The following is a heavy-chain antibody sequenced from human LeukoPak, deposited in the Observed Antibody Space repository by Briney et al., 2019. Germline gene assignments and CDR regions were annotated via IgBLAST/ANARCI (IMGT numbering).Heavy chain of an antibody. D-gene: IGHD3-10*01. CDR2: ISSSSSYT. Sequence: GGSVRLSCAVSGFTFSDYYMSWIRQAPGKGLEWVSYISSSSSYTNYADSVKGRFTISRDNAKNSLYLQMNSLRAEDTAVYYCARAYQDFMVRGVIFWFDPWGQGTLVTVSS. J-gene: IGHJ5*02. CDR3: ARAYQDFMVRGVIFWFDP. V-gene: IGHV3-11*06. CDR1: GFTFSDYY.